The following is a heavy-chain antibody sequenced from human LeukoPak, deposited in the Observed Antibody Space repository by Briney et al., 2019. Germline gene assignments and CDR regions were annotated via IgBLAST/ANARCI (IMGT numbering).Heavy chain of an antibody. CDR2: INPNSGGT. CDR3: AREAESGSSPYVDY. CDR1: GYTFIGYY. Sequence: GASVKVSCKSSGYTFIGYYMHWVRQAPGRGGEWMGRINPNSGGTNYAKKFQGRVTMTRDTSISTAYMELSRLRSDDTAVYYCAREAESGSSPYVDYWGQGTLVTVSS. D-gene: IGHD1-26*01. J-gene: IGHJ4*02. V-gene: IGHV1-2*06.